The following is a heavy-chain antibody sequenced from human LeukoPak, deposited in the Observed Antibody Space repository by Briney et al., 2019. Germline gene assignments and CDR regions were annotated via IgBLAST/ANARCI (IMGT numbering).Heavy chain of an antibody. D-gene: IGHD4-11*01. CDR3: ARATDYPRYFDY. J-gene: IGHJ4*02. CDR1: GGSISSGSYH. Sequence: SETLSLTCTVSGGSISSGSYHWIWIRQPAGKGLEWIGHIYTSGSTNYNPSLRSRVTISVDTSKNQFSLKLNSATAADTAVYYCARATDYPRYFDYWGQGTLVTVSS. V-gene: IGHV4-61*09. CDR2: IYTSGST.